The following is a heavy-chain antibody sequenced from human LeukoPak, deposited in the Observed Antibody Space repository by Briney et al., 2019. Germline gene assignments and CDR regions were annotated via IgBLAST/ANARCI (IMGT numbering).Heavy chain of an antibody. CDR2: ISCDGSNK. D-gene: IGHD1-26*01. V-gene: IGHV3-30*03. Sequence: GGSLRLSCAASGFTFSSYGMHWVRQAPGKGLEWVAVISCDGSNKYYADSVKGRFTISRDNSKNTLYLQMNSLRAEDTAVYYCAYSGSYTEAFDIWGQGTMVTVSS. CDR3: AYSGSYTEAFDI. J-gene: IGHJ3*02. CDR1: GFTFSSYG.